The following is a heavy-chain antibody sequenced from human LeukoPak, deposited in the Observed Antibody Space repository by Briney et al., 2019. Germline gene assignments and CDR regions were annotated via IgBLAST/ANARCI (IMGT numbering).Heavy chain of an antibody. V-gene: IGHV4-39*07. Sequence: SETLSLTCTVSSGSISTSKYYWGWVRQPPGKALEWIGNIFYSGSTYYSPSLKSRVTISLDTSRNQFSRKLSSVTAADTAVYYCARLVRYIGYYYYYYMDVWGKGTTVTISS. D-gene: IGHD3-9*01. CDR3: ARLVRYIGYYYYYYMDV. CDR1: SGSISTSKYY. J-gene: IGHJ6*03. CDR2: IFYSGST.